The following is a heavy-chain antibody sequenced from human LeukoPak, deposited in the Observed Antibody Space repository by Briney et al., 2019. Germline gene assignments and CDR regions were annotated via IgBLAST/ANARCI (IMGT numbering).Heavy chain of an antibody. J-gene: IGHJ4*02. CDR1: GFTFSSYW. CDR3: ARAGGCASSWAF. V-gene: IGHV3-7*01. CDR2: IKQDGSEK. D-gene: IGHD1-26*01. Sequence: PGGSLRLSCAASGFTFSSYWMNWVRQVPGKGLEWVANIKQDGSEKNYVDSVKGRFTISRDNTKSSLDLQMNSLRAEDTAVYYCARAGGCASSWAFWGQGTLVTVSS.